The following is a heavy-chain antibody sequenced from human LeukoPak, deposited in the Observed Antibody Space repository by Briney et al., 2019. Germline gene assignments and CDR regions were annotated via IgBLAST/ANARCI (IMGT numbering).Heavy chain of an antibody. CDR3: ARGIYFGVNAFDI. CDR2: IRSKANSYAT. J-gene: IGHJ3*02. V-gene: IGHV3-73*01. CDR1: GFTFSGSA. Sequence: GGSLRLSCAASGFTFSGSAMHWVRQASGKGLEWVGRIRSKANSYATAYAASVKGRFTISRDDSKNTAYLQMNSLKTEDTAVYYCARGIYFGVNAFDIWGQGTMVTVSS. D-gene: IGHD3-10*01.